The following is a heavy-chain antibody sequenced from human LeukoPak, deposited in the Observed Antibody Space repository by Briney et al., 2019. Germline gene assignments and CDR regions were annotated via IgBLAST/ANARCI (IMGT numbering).Heavy chain of an antibody. V-gene: IGHV4-59*08. J-gene: IGHJ3*01. CDR3: ARRWVYDKRAFDA. Sequence: PSETLSLTCTVSGGSISGTYYWSWIRQPPGKGLEWIGYIYYTGTTDSNPSLKSRVTISLDTSKNQFSLNLSSVTAADTAVYYCARRWVYDKRAFDAWGQGTMVTVSS. CDR2: IYYTGTT. D-gene: IGHD3-16*01. CDR1: GGSISGTYY.